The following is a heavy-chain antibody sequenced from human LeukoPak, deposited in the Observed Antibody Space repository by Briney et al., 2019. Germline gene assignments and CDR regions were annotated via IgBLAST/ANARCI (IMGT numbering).Heavy chain of an antibody. J-gene: IGHJ4*02. CDR2: IYDSGST. CDR1: GAFISSTNW. Sequence: PSETLSLTCAVSGAFISSTNWWSWVRQPPGKGLEWIGCIYDSGSTNYNPSLKSRVTISVDTSKNHFSLKLSSVTAADTAVYYCARQDGSFDYWGQGTLVTVSS. V-gene: IGHV4-4*02. CDR3: ARQDGSFDY. D-gene: IGHD1-26*01.